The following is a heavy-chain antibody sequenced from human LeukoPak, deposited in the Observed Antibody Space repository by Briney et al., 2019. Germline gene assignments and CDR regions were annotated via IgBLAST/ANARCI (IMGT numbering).Heavy chain of an antibody. CDR1: GGSISSYY. CDR2: IYYSGST. CDR3: ARSRYYDYYYMDV. D-gene: IGHD1-14*01. Sequence: SETLSLTCTVSGGSISSYYWSWIRHPPGKGLEWIGYIYYSGSTNSNPSLKSRVTISVDTSKNQFSLKLSAVTAADTAVYYCARSRYYDYYYMDVWGKGTTVTVSS. V-gene: IGHV4-59*01. J-gene: IGHJ6*03.